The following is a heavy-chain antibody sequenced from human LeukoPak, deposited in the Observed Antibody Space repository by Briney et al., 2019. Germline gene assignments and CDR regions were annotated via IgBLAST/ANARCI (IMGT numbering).Heavy chain of an antibody. D-gene: IGHD2-2*01. V-gene: IGHV3-66*03. CDR3: AREVGRGYCSTTSCSYFDP. J-gene: IGHJ5*02. CDR1: RFTVTSSY. Sequence: GGSLRLSCTASRFTVTSSYMRWVRQAPGKGLDWVSVIYSSDNTYYADSVKGRFTISRDTSKNTLYLQMNSLRAEDTAVYNCAREVGRGYCSTTSCSYFDPWGQGTLVTVSS. CDR2: IYSSDNT.